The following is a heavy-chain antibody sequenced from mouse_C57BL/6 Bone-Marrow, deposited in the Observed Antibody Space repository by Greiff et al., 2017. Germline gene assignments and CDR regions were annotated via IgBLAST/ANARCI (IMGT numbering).Heavy chain of an antibody. J-gene: IGHJ2*01. CDR2: ICPGSGSN. Sequence: QVQLQQPGAELVKPGASVKMSCKASGYTFTSYWITWVKQRPGQGLEWIGDICPGSGSNNYNEKFKSKATLTVDTSSRTAYMQLSSLTSEDSAVYYCARGGGVDYWGQGTTRTVAS. CDR1: GYTFTSYW. V-gene: IGHV1-55*01. CDR3: ARGGGVDY.